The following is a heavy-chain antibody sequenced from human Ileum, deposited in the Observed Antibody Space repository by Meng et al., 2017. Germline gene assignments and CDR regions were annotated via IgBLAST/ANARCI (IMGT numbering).Heavy chain of an antibody. CDR3: ASSTSGPELNY. Sequence: HLQLQESGPGLVTSSQTLSLTCTVSGGSISSSAYSWTWIRQPPGKGLEWIGYIYQVGSTNYNPSLKSRVTIFVDTSKNQFSLKLTSVTAADTAVYYCASSTSGPELNYWGQGTLVTVS. CDR2: IYQVGST. J-gene: IGHJ4*02. D-gene: IGHD2/OR15-2a*01. V-gene: IGHV4-30-2*01. CDR1: GGSISSSAYS.